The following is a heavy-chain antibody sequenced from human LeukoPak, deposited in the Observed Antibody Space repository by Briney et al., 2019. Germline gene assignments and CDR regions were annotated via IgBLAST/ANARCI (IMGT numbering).Heavy chain of an antibody. Sequence: PSETLSLTCTVSGGTISSGGYYWSWIRQHPGKGLEWIGYIYYSGSTYYNPSLKSRVTISVDTPKNQFSLKLSSVTAADTAVYYCARCRVHCSSTSCYGNWFDPWGQGTLVTVSS. CDR3: ARCRVHCSSTSCYGNWFDP. CDR2: IYYSGST. D-gene: IGHD2-2*01. CDR1: GGTISSGGYY. V-gene: IGHV4-31*03. J-gene: IGHJ5*02.